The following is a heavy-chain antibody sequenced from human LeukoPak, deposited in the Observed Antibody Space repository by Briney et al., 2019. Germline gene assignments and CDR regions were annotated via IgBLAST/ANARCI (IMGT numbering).Heavy chain of an antibody. D-gene: IGHD3-9*01. CDR1: GFTVNSNY. J-gene: IGHJ4*02. CDR2: IYSGGST. CDR3: ARDGERFYDILTGYPNFDY. V-gene: IGHV3-53*01. Sequence: PGGSLRLSCAASGFTVNSNYMSWVRQAPGKGLEWVSVIYSGGSTYYADSVKGRFTISRDNSKNTLYLQMNSLRAEDTAVYYCARDGERFYDILTGYPNFDYWGQGTLVTVSS.